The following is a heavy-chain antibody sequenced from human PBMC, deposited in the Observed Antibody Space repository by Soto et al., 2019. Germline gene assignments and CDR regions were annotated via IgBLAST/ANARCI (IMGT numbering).Heavy chain of an antibody. CDR3: AKAGLYGTSHGGDFDD. CDR2: SSGSGGST. J-gene: IGHJ4*02. D-gene: IGHD1-7*01. CDR1: GFTFSSYA. Sequence: EVQLLEPGGGLVQPGGSLRLSCAASGFTFSSYAMSWVRQAPGKGLEWGSASSGSGGSTYYADSVNGRFTISRDNSKNTLYLQMNSLRAEDTAVYYCAKAGLYGTSHGGDFDDWGQGTLVTVSS. V-gene: IGHV3-23*01.